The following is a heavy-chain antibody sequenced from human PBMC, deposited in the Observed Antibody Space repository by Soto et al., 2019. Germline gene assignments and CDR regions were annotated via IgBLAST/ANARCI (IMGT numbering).Heavy chain of an antibody. CDR1: GFTVSSYY. CDR2: IYSGGST. CDR3: ARSYAVGEWDY. J-gene: IGHJ4*02. Sequence: EVQLVESGGGLVQPGGSLRLSCAASGFTVSSYYMSWVRQAPGKGLEWVSVIYSGGSTYYADSVKGRFTISRDNSKNTLYLQMNSLRAEDTAVYYCARSYAVGEWDYWGQGTLVTVSS. D-gene: IGHD2-8*01. V-gene: IGHV3-66*01.